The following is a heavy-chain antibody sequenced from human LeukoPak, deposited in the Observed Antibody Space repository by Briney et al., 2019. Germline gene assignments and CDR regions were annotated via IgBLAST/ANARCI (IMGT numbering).Heavy chain of an antibody. V-gene: IGHV3-30*02. Sequence: GGSLRLSCAASGFTFSSYGMHWVRQAPGKGLEWVAFIRYDGSNKYYADSVKGRFTISRDNSKNTLYLQMNSLKTEDTAVYYCTSPIVGATFVDYWGQGTLVTVSS. J-gene: IGHJ4*02. CDR1: GFTFSSYG. D-gene: IGHD1-26*01. CDR2: IRYDGSNK. CDR3: TSPIVGATFVDY.